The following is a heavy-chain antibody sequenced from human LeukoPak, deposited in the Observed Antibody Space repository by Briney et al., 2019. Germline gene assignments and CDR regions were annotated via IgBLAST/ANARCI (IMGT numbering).Heavy chain of an antibody. CDR2: IYHSGST. D-gene: IGHD6-6*01. V-gene: IGHV4-30-2*01. CDR1: GGSISSSSYY. Sequence: SETLSLTCTVSGGSISSSSYYWSWIRQPPGKGLEWIGYIYHSGSTYYNPSLKSRVTISVDRSKNQFSLKLSSVTAADTAVYYCAGEAARSSSSLAFDYWGQGTLVTVSS. J-gene: IGHJ4*02. CDR3: AGEAARSSSSLAFDY.